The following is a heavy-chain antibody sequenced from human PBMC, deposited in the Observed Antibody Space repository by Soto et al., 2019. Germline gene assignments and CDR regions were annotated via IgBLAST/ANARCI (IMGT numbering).Heavy chain of an antibody. CDR1: GYRLTSYC. J-gene: IGHJ6*02. Sequence: ESLSLSWKGSGYRLTSYCSVWVRQMPGKGLECMGLIYPGDSDTRYSPSFQGQVTISADKSISTASLQWRSLKASDTAMYYCARRSDFWSGYKPYVMDVWGQGTTVTVSS. CDR3: ARRSDFWSGYKPYVMDV. CDR2: IYPGDSDT. D-gene: IGHD3-3*01. V-gene: IGHV5-51*01.